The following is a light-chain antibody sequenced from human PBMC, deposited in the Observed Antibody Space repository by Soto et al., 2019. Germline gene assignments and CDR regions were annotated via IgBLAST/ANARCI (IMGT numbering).Light chain of an antibody. V-gene: IGLV1-40*01. CDR1: SSNIGAGYD. CDR3: QSYDDSVSGVV. J-gene: IGLJ3*02. Sequence: QSVLTQPPSVSGAPGQRVTISCTGSSSNIGAGYDVHWYQQVPGTAPKPLIFGNKNRPSGVPDRFSGSASGTSASLAITGLQAEDEADYYCQSYDDSVSGVVFGGGTKLTVL. CDR2: GNK.